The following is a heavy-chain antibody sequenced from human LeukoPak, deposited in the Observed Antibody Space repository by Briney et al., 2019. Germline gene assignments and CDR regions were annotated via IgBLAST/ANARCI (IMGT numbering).Heavy chain of an antibody. D-gene: IGHD1-14*01. CDR1: GYTFSTYW. CDR2: ISGSGGST. J-gene: IGHJ4*02. CDR3: AXENXDRKRIPYFDY. V-gene: IGHV3-23*01. Sequence: GGSLRLSCAASGYTFSTYWMHWVRQAPGKGLEWVSAISGSGGSTYYRDSVKGRFTISRDNSKNTLYLQMNNLRADDTAVYYCAXENXDRKRIPYFDYWGQGTLATVSS.